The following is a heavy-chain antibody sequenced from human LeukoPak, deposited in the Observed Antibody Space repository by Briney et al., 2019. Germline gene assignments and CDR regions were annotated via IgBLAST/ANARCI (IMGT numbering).Heavy chain of an antibody. V-gene: IGHV1-2*06. Sequence: GASVKVSCKVSGYTFTGYYMHWVRQAPGQGLEWMGRVNPNNGVPNYAQKFQGRVTMTRDTAISTAYMELSSLRSDDTAVYFCAREVGYSSSYYGRFDPWGQGTLVTVSS. D-gene: IGHD1-26*01. CDR2: VNPNNGVP. J-gene: IGHJ5*02. CDR3: AREVGYSSSYYGRFDP. CDR1: GYTFTGYY.